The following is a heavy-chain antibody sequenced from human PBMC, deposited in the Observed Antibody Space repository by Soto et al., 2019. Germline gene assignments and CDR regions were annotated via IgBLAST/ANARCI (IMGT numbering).Heavy chain of an antibody. CDR3: AHKGPEDWPLDY. CDR2: IYWDDSK. Sequence: QITLKESGPTLVRPTQTLTLTCAFSGFSLSTSGVGVGWIRQPPGKALEWLAVIYWDDSKHYSPSLRSRLTITKDTPKNQVVLTMTNMDPMDTGTYYCAHKGPEDWPLDYWGQGNLVTVSS. J-gene: IGHJ4*02. V-gene: IGHV2-5*02. CDR1: GFSLSTSGVG. D-gene: IGHD3-9*01.